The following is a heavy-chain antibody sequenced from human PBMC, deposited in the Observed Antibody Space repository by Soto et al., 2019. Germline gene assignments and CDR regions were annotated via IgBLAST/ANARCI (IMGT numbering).Heavy chain of an antibody. V-gene: IGHV3-30-3*01. CDR2: ISYDGSNK. Sequence: GSLRLSCAASGFTFSSYAMHWVRQAPGKGLEWVAVISYDGSNKYYADSVKGRFTISRDNSKNTLYLQMNSLRAEDTAVYYCARDSAHYDILTGSYYYGMDVWGQGTTVTVSS. D-gene: IGHD3-9*01. CDR3: ARDSAHYDILTGSYYYGMDV. J-gene: IGHJ6*02. CDR1: GFTFSSYA.